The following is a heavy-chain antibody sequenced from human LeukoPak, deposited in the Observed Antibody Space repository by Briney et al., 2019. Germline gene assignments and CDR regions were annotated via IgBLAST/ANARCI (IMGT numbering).Heavy chain of an antibody. CDR3: ARGPQRAFDI. CDR2: INHSGST. Sequence: SETLSLTCAVYGGSFSGYYWSWIRQPPGKGLEWIGEINHSGSTNYNPSLKSRVTISVDTSKNQFSLKLSSVTAADTAVYYCARGPQRAFDIWGQGTMVTVPS. CDR1: GGSFSGYY. J-gene: IGHJ3*02. V-gene: IGHV4-34*01.